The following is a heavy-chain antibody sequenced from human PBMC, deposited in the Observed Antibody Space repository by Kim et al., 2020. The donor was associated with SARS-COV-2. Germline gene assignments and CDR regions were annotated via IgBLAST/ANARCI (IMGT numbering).Heavy chain of an antibody. D-gene: IGHD5-12*01. Sequence: GGSLRLSCAASGFSVSHNNMAWVRQAPGKGLEWVSAIYSRGSTFHADSVGGRFTISRDNSRSTLYLQMNSLRADDTAVYYCAREGLSSGDGWGFDYWGQGALVTVSS. CDR2: IYSRGST. CDR1: GFSVSHNN. J-gene: IGHJ4*02. V-gene: IGHV3-53*01. CDR3: AREGLSSGDGWGFDY.